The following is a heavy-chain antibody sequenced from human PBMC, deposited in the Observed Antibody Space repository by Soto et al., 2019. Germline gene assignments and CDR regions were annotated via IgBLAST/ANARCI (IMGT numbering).Heavy chain of an antibody. J-gene: IGHJ3*02. Sequence: PSETQSLTCAVSGYSIISGYYWGWIRPPPGKGLEWIGSIYHSGSTYYNPSLKSRVTISVDTSKNQFSLKLSSVTAADTAVYYCARDRSSPMWDAFDSWGQGTMVPVSS. CDR3: ARDRSSPMWDAFDS. D-gene: IGHD6-6*01. V-gene: IGHV4-38-2*02. CDR2: IYHSGST. CDR1: GYSIISGYY.